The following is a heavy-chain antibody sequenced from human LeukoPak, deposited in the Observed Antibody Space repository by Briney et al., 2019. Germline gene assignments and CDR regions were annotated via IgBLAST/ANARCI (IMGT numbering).Heavy chain of an antibody. CDR1: GGSFSGYY. Sequence: PSETLSLTCAVYGGSFSGYYWSRIRQPPGKGLEWIGEINHSGSTNYNPSLKSRVTISVDTSKNQFSLKLSSVTAADTAVYYCASTEGSSWPPFDYWGQGTLVTVSS. D-gene: IGHD6-13*01. CDR2: INHSGST. V-gene: IGHV4-34*01. CDR3: ASTEGSSWPPFDY. J-gene: IGHJ4*02.